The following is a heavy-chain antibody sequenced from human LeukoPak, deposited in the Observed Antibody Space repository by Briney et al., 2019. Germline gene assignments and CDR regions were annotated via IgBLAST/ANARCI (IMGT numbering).Heavy chain of an antibody. J-gene: IGHJ4*02. D-gene: IGHD2-21*02. CDR3: AKKGAVTATGYFDY. CDR1: GFTFSDYW. V-gene: IGHV3-74*01. CDR2: INTDGSIT. Sequence: GGSLRLSCAASGFTFSDYWIHWVRQAPGKGLVWVSRINTDGSITNYADSVKGRFSISRDNAKNTLYLQMSSLRAEDTAIYYCAKKGAVTATGYFDYWGQGTLVTVSS.